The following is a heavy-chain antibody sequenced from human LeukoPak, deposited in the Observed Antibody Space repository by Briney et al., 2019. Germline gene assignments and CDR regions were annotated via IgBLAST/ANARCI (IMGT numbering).Heavy chain of an antibody. D-gene: IGHD2-15*01. CDR3: ARRRIGGGTLYFDH. J-gene: IGHJ4*02. V-gene: IGHV4-39*02. CDR2: IYYSGST. CDR1: GASIISSSCY. Sequence: SETLSLTCTVSGASIISSSCYWAWIRQPPGKGLEWIGTIYYSGSTYYNPSLKSRVTISVDTSKNHFSLRLSSVAAADTAVYYCARRRIGGGTLYFDHWGQGTLVTVSS.